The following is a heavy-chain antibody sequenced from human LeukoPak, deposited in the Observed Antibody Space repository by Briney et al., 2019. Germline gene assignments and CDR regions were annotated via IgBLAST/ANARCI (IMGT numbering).Heavy chain of an antibody. CDR3: ARLLSITMVRGVIPNWFDP. CDR2: IYPGDSDT. Sequence: GESLKISCKGSGYSFTGYWIGWVRQMPGKGLEWMGIIYPGDSDTRYSPSFQGQVTISADKSISTAYLQWSSLKASDTAMYYCARLLSITMVRGVIPNWFDPWGQGTLVTVSS. CDR1: GYSFTGYW. D-gene: IGHD3-10*01. J-gene: IGHJ5*02. V-gene: IGHV5-51*01.